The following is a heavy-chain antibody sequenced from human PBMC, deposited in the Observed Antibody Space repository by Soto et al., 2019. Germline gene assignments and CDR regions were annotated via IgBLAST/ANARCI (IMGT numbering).Heavy chain of an antibody. J-gene: IGHJ6*03. CDR2: IYYSGST. V-gene: IGHV4-59*01. CDR1: GGSISSYY. D-gene: IGHD3-3*01. CDR3: ARGRYDFWSGSTKPYYYYYYYMDV. Sequence: SETLSLTCTVSGGSISSYYWSWIRQPPGKGLEWIGYIYYSGSTNYNPSLKSRVTISVDTSKNQFSLKLSSVTAADTAVYYCARGRYDFWSGSTKPYYYYYYYMDVWGKGTTVTVSS.